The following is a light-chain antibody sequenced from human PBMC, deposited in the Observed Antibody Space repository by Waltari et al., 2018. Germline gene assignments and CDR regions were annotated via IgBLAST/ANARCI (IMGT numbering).Light chain of an antibody. CDR2: HDS. J-gene: IGLJ1*01. CDR3: LAWDGSGYV. Sequence: SYEVTQPPSVSVSPGQTASITCSGANLADKYISWYQQKPGQSPVLVIYHDSKRPSGIPERFSGSNSGNTATLTISGTQAMDETDYYCLAWDGSGYVFGTGTKVTVL. V-gene: IGLV3-1*01. CDR1: NLADKY.